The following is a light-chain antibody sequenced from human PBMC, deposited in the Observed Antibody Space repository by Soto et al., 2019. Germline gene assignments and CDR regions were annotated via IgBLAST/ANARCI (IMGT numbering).Light chain of an antibody. CDR3: QVWASTFWV. V-gene: IGLV3-9*01. J-gene: IGLJ3*02. CDR1: NIGSKN. Sequence: SYELTQPLSVSVALGQTARITCGGDNIGSKNVHWYQQKPGQAPVLVISRDGNRPSGIPERFSGSNSGNTATLTISRAQAGDEAEYYCQVWASTFWVFGGGIKLTV. CDR2: RDG.